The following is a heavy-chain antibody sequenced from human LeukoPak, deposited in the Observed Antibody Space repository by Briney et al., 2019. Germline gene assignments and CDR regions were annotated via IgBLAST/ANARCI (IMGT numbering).Heavy chain of an antibody. J-gene: IGHJ4*02. CDR3: ARDDSEQQPDY. D-gene: IGHD6-13*01. Sequence: GGSLRLSCAASGFTFSSYSMNWVRQAPGKGLEWVSYISSSSSTIYYADSVKVRFTISRDNAKNSLYLQMNSLRAEDTAVYYCARDDSEQQPDYWGQGTLVTVSS. V-gene: IGHV3-48*01. CDR2: ISSSSSTI. CDR1: GFTFSSYS.